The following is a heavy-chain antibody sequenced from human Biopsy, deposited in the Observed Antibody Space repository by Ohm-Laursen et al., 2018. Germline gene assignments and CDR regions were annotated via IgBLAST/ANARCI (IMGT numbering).Heavy chain of an antibody. CDR2: IVPILGHL. CDR3: AADADGYYTEFDY. CDR1: GGPSSNYA. D-gene: IGHD3-3*01. V-gene: IGHV1-69*04. Sequence: EASVKVSCKASGGPSSNYAFRWVRQAPGQGLEWVGRIVPILGHLNYAQRFQGRVSITADKSTTYVYMELSRLTSGDTAVYYCAADADGYYTEFDYWGPGTLVTVSS. J-gene: IGHJ4*02.